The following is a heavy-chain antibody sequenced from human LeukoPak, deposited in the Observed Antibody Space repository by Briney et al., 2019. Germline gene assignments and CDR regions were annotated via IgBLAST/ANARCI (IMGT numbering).Heavy chain of an antibody. Sequence: GSLRLSCAASGFTVSSNYMSWVRQAPGKGLEWVSVIYSGGSTYYADSVKGRFTISRDNSKNTLYLQMNSLRVEDTAVYYCARDSSGFPDAFDIWGQGTMVTVSS. D-gene: IGHD6-19*01. CDR1: GFTVSSNY. V-gene: IGHV3-53*01. CDR3: ARDSSGFPDAFDI. CDR2: IYSGGST. J-gene: IGHJ3*02.